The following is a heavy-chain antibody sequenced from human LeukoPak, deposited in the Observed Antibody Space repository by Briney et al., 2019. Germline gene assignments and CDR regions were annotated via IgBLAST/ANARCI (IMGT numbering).Heavy chain of an antibody. J-gene: IGHJ4*02. D-gene: IGHD6-19*01. Sequence: GRSLRLSCAASGFTFSSYAMHWVRQAPGKGLEWVAVISYDGSNKYYADSVKGRFTISRDNSKNTLYLQMNSLRAEDTAVYYCARDPSIAVAGTAFDYWGQGTLVTVSS. CDR1: GFTFSSYA. V-gene: IGHV3-30-3*01. CDR2: ISYDGSNK. CDR3: ARDPSIAVAGTAFDY.